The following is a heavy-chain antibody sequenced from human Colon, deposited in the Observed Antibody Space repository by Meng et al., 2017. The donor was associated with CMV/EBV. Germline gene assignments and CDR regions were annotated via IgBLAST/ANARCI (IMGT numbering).Heavy chain of an antibody. CDR2: ISAYNGNK. J-gene: IGHJ5*02. CDR1: GYTFTSYG. V-gene: IGHV1-18*01. Sequence: SCKASGYTFTSYGISWVRQAPGQGLEWMGWISAYNGNKNYAQKLQGRVTMTTDTSTSTAYMELRSLRSDDTAVYYCARDRGAKNWFDPWGQGTLVTVSS. CDR3: ARDRGAKNWFDP. D-gene: IGHD1-26*01.